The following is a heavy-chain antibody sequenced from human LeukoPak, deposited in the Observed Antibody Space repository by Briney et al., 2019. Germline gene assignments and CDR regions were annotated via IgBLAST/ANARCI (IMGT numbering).Heavy chain of an antibody. Sequence: GGSLRLSCAASGFTFSSYAMSWVRQAPGKGLEWVSAIGGSGGSTYYADSVKGRFTISRDNSKNTLYLQMNSLRAEDTAVYYCAKDRRVVVPAAIWYFDYWGQGTLVTVSS. CDR1: GFTFSSYA. J-gene: IGHJ4*02. D-gene: IGHD2-2*01. V-gene: IGHV3-23*01. CDR3: AKDRRVVVPAAIWYFDY. CDR2: IGGSGGST.